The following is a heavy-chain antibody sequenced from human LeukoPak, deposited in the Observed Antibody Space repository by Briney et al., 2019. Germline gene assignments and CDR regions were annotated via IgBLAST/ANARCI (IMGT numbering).Heavy chain of an antibody. CDR3: ANEPGYSTSEPTPY. CDR2: VDASGTTT. CDR1: AFTFKSYA. J-gene: IGHJ4*02. D-gene: IGHD5-12*01. Sequence: GGSLRLSCAASAFTFKSYAMIWVRQAPGKGLEWVSAVDASGTTTYYADSVKGRFIISRDNSKNTLYLELTSLRAEDTAIYYCANEPGYSTSEPTPYWGQGTLVTVSP. V-gene: IGHV3-23*05.